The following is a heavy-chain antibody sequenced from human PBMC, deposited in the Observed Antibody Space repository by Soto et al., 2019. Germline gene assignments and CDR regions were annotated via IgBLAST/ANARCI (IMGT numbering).Heavy chain of an antibody. J-gene: IGHJ3*02. CDR3: ARHRGDGTAFDI. D-gene: IGHD4-17*01. Sequence: SETLSLTCTVSGGSISSYYWIWIRQPPGKGLEWIGYIYYSGSTNYNPSLKSRVTISVDTSKNQFSLKLSSVTAADTAVYYCARHRGDGTAFDIWGQGTMVTVSS. CDR2: IYYSGST. V-gene: IGHV4-59*08. CDR1: GGSISSYY.